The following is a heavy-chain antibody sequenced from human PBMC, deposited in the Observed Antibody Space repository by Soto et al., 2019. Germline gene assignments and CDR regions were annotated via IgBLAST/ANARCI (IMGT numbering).Heavy chain of an antibody. V-gene: IGHV3-48*03. D-gene: IGHD3-10*01. CDR3: ARYGTRGDW. CDR2: ISSSGLTT. Sequence: GGSLRLSCQASGFNFRMYEMHWVRKAPGKGLEWVSYISSSGLTTYYADFAEGRFTISRDNAKDSLYLHLNSLRVGDTAVYYFARYGTRGDWWGLGTQVTVSS. J-gene: IGHJ5*01. CDR1: GFNFRMYE.